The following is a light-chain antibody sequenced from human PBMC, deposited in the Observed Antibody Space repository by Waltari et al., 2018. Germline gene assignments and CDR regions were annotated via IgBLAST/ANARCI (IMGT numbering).Light chain of an antibody. CDR3: QKYGTLPAT. CDR2: DAS. V-gene: IGKV3-20*01. CDR1: QSVSRT. Sequence: EIVLTQSPGTLSLSPGDRANLSCRASQSVSRTLAWYQQKPGQAPRLLIYDASSRATDIPDRFSGSGSGTDFSLTISRLEPEDFAVYYCQKYGTLPATFGQGTKVEIK. J-gene: IGKJ1*01.